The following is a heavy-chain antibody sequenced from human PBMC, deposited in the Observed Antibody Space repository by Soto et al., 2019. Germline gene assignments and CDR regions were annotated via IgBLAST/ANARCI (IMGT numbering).Heavy chain of an antibody. V-gene: IGHV3-33*01. CDR2: IWYDGSNK. D-gene: IGHD3-10*01. CDR3: ARDQKSITMVRGFIMNFDY. CDR1: GFTFSSYG. Sequence: GGSLRLSCASSGFTFSSYGMHWVRQAPGKGLEWVAVIWYDGSNKYYADSVKGRFTISRDNSKNTLYLQMNSLSAEGTAVYYCARDQKSITMVRGFIMNFDYWGQGT. J-gene: IGHJ4*02.